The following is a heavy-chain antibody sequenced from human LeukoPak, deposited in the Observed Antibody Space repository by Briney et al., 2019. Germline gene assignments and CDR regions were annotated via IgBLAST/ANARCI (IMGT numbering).Heavy chain of an antibody. CDR1: GGSISSINYH. J-gene: IGHJ6*03. V-gene: IGHV4-39*01. Sequence: PSETLSLTCNVSGGSISSINYHWDWIRQPPGKGLEWIGGIYYSGSTYYNPSLKSRVTISVDTSKNQFSLKLSSVTAADTAVYYCARGGHYYGSGSYLYMDVWGKGTMVTISS. D-gene: IGHD3-10*01. CDR3: ARGGHYYGSGSYLYMDV. CDR2: IYYSGST.